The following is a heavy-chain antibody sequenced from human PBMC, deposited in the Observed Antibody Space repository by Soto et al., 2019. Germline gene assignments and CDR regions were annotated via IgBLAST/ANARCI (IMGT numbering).Heavy chain of an antibody. CDR2: IWYDGSNK. V-gene: IGHV3-33*01. Sequence: QVQLVEAGGGVAQPGRSLRLSCAASGFTFSSYGMHWVRQAPGKGLEWVAVIWYDGSNKYYADSVKGRFTISRDNSKNTLYLQMNSLRAEDTAVYYCARDQWELRSGMDVWGQGTTVTVSS. CDR1: GFTFSSYG. J-gene: IGHJ6*02. CDR3: ARDQWELRSGMDV. D-gene: IGHD1-26*01.